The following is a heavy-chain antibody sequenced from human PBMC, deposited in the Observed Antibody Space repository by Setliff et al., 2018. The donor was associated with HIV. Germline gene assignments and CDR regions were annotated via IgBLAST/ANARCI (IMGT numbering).Heavy chain of an antibody. D-gene: IGHD2-2*01. CDR2: IRTKAKSYAT. J-gene: IGHJ4*02. Sequence: PGGSLRLSCAASGFSFSNSAMHWVRQASGKGLDWVGRIRTKAKSYATAYGAAVKGRFTISRDDSKNTAYLQMNSLKTEDTAVYYCTKVGYCSSASCYASDYWGQGTLVTVSS. V-gene: IGHV3-73*01. CDR3: TKVGYCSSASCYASDY. CDR1: GFSFSNSA.